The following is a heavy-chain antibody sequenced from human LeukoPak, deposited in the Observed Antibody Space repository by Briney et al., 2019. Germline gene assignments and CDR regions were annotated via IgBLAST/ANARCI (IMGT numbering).Heavy chain of an antibody. CDR2: ISSSSSYI. Sequence: PGGSLRLSCAASGFTFSSHNMNWVRQAPGKGLEWVSTISSSSSYIYYADSVKGRFTISRDNAKNSLYLQMNSLRAEDTAVYYCAGDYYDSRILDYWGQGTLVTVSS. D-gene: IGHD3-22*01. J-gene: IGHJ4*02. CDR1: GFTFSSHN. V-gene: IGHV3-21*04. CDR3: AGDYYDSRILDY.